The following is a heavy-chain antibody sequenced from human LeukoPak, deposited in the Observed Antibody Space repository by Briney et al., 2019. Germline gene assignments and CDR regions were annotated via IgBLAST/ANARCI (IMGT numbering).Heavy chain of an antibody. D-gene: IGHD6-13*01. CDR1: GFTVSSNY. J-gene: IGHJ6*02. V-gene: IGHV3-53*01. CDR3: ARVQQLAPYYYYYGMDV. Sequence: GGSLRLSCAASGFTVSSNYMSWVRQAPGKGLEWVSVIYSGGSTYYADSVKGRFTISRDNSKNTLYLQMNSLRAEDTAVYYCARVQQLAPYYYYYGMDVWGQGTTVTVSS. CDR2: IYSGGST.